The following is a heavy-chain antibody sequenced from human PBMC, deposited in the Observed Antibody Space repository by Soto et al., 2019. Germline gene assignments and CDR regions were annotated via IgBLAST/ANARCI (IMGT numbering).Heavy chain of an antibody. V-gene: IGHV3-23*01. CDR3: AKDYPETTSFDY. D-gene: IGHD1-1*01. CDR1: GFTISRDA. Sequence: GGSLRLSCAASGFTISRDAMSWVRQAPGKGLEWVAAISDRGDTTHYADSVKGRFTISRDTSKNTLYLQMNTLRAEDTAVCYCAKDYPETTSFDYWGRGTLVTVSS. J-gene: IGHJ4*02. CDR2: ISDRGDTT.